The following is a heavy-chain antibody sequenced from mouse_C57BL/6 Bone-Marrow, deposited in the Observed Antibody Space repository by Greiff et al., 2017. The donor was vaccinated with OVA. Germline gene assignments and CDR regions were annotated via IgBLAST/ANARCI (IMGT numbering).Heavy chain of an antibody. CDR1: GFTIKDDY. J-gene: IGHJ3*01. D-gene: IGHD2-12*01. Sequence: EVQVVESGAELVRPGASVKLSCTASGFTIKDDYMHWVQQRPEQGLEWIGWIDPENGDTEYASKFQGPATITADTSSNTAYLHLSNQPSEVTAVDYCTLRTWFAYWGQGTLVTVSA. V-gene: IGHV14-4*01. CDR2: IDPENGDT. CDR3: TLRTWFAY.